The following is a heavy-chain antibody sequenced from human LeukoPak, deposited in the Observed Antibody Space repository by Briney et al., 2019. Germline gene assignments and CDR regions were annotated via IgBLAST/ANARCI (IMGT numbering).Heavy chain of an antibody. D-gene: IGHD3-10*01. CDR1: GGSISSYY. CDR2: IYYSGST. Sequence: SETLSLTCTVSGGSISSYYWSWIRQPRGKGLEWIGYIYYSGSTNYNPSLKSRVTISVDTSKNQFSLKLSSVTAADTAVYYCARGSVVRGVPYFDYWGQGTLVTVSS. V-gene: IGHV4-59*01. CDR3: ARGSVVRGVPYFDY. J-gene: IGHJ4*02.